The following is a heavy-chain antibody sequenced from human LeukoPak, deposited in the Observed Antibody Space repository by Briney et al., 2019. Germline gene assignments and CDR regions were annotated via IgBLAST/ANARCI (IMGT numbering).Heavy chain of an antibody. V-gene: IGHV3-23*01. Sequence: GGSLRLSCAASGFTFGSYDLSWVRQAPGKGLECVAAISRGVGSTYYADSVKGRFTISRDNSKNTLYLQMNNLRADDTAVYYCAKKGQADDYGKPDWGQGTLVTVSS. CDR2: ISRGVGST. D-gene: IGHD4-17*01. J-gene: IGHJ4*02. CDR1: GFTFGSYD. CDR3: AKKGQADDYGKPD.